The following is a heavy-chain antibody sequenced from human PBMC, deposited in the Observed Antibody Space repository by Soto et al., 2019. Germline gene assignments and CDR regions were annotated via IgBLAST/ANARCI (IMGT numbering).Heavy chain of an antibody. J-gene: IGHJ5*02. CDR1: GFTFSSYD. Sequence: PGGSLRLSCAASGFTFSSYDMHWVRQATGKGLEWVSAIGTAGDTYYPGSVKGRFTISRENAKNSLYLQMNSLRAGDTAVYYCAREHSTGWFDPWGQGTLVTVSS. CDR2: IGTAGDT. CDR3: AREHSTGWFDP. V-gene: IGHV3-13*01.